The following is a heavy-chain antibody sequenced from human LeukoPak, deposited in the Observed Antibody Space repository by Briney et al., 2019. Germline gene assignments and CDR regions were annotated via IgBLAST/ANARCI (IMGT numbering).Heavy chain of an antibody. CDR3: ARDIVGATSLDY. V-gene: IGHV1-18*01. D-gene: IGHD1-26*01. CDR1: GYTFTSYG. Sequence: ASVTVSSKAAGYTFTSYGISWVRQAPGQGLGWMGWISAYKGNTNYAQKLQGRVTMTTDTSTSTAYMELRSLRSDDTAVYYCARDIVGATSLDYWGQGTLVTVSS. CDR2: ISAYKGNT. J-gene: IGHJ4*02.